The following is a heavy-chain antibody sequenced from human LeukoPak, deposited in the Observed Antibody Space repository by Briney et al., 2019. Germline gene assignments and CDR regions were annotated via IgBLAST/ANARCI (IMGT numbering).Heavy chain of an antibody. V-gene: IGHV3-64*01. J-gene: IGHJ6*03. CDR2: ISSNGGST. CDR3: ARDLGLNYYYYYMDV. D-gene: IGHD7-27*01. Sequence: PGGSLRLSCAASGFTFSSYAMHWVRQAPGKGLEYVSAISSNGGSTYYANSVKGRFTISRDNSKNTLYLQMGSLRAEDMAVYYCARDLGLNYYYYYMDVWGKGTTVTVSS. CDR1: GFTFSSYA.